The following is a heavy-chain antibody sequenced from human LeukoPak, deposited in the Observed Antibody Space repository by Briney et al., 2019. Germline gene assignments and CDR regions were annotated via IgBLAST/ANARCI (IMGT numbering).Heavy chain of an antibody. CDR2: ISGSGGNT. CDR1: GFTFSNAW. D-gene: IGHD4-11*01. Sequence: PGGSLRLSCAASGFTFSNAWMSWVRQAPGKGLEWVSLISGSGGNTYYADSVKGRFTISRDNSKNTLYLQMSSLRAEDTAVYFCAKERPTTTAFDYWGQGALVTVSS. CDR3: AKERPTTTAFDY. V-gene: IGHV3-23*01. J-gene: IGHJ4*02.